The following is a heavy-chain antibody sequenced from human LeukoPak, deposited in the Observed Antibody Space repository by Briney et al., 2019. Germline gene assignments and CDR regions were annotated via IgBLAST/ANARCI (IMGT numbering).Heavy chain of an antibody. J-gene: IGHJ5*02. CDR3: ARGGSSSWDDLMYNWFDP. Sequence: SETLSLTCTVSGGSISSYYWSWIRQPAGKGLEWIGRIYTSGSTNYNPSLKSRVTMSVDTSKNQFSLKLSSVTAADTAVYYCARGGSSSWDDLMYNWFDPWGQGTLVTVSS. CDR2: IYTSGST. CDR1: GGSISSYY. D-gene: IGHD6-13*01. V-gene: IGHV4-4*07.